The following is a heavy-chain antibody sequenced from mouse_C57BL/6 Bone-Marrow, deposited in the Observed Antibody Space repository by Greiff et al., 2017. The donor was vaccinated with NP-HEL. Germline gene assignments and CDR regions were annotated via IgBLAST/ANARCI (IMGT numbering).Heavy chain of an antibody. J-gene: IGHJ3*01. V-gene: IGHV1-81*01. Sequence: QVQLQQSGAELARPGASVKLSCKASGYTFTSYGISWVKQRTGQGLEWIGEIYPRSGNTYYNEKFKGKATLTADKSSSTAYMELRSLTSEDSAVYFCGCRSLLAYWGQGTLVTVSA. CDR3: GCRSLLAY. CDR2: IYPRSGNT. D-gene: IGHD2-14*01. CDR1: GYTFTSYG.